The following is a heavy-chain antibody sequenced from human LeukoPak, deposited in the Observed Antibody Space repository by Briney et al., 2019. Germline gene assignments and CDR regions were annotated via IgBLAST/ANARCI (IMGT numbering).Heavy chain of an antibody. CDR1: GNTFTGQY. V-gene: IGHV1-2*06. D-gene: IGHD4-17*01. CDR2: INPNNGGT. J-gene: IGHJ4*02. CDR3: TRGDYEERFDY. Sequence: ASVKVSCKASGNTFTGQYIHWVRQAPGQGLEWMGRINPNNGGTNYAQKFQGGVTMTRDTSISTAYMDLSRLRSDDTAVYYCTRGDYEERFDYWGQGTLVTVSS.